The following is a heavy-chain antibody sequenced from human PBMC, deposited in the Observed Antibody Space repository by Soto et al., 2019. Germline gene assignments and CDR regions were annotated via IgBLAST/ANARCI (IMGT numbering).Heavy chain of an antibody. J-gene: IGHJ3*02. CDR2: ISYDGSNK. Sequence: VGSLRLSCAASGFTFSSYAMHWVRQAPGKGLEWVAVISYDGSNKYYADSVKGRFTISRDNSKNQFSLQLNSVTPEDTAVYYCARDPVVVDLDAFDIWGQGTMVTVSS. CDR3: ARDPVVVDLDAFDI. CDR1: GFTFSSYA. V-gene: IGHV3-30-3*01. D-gene: IGHD3-22*01.